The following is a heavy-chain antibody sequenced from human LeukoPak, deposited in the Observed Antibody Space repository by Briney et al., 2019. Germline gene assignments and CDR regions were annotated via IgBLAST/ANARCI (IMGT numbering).Heavy chain of an antibody. CDR1: GGSISSSSYY. Sequence: SETLSLTCTVSGGSISSSSYYWGWIRQPPGKGLEWIGEINHSGSTNYNPSLKSRVTISVDTSKNQFSLKLSSVTAADTAVYYCARRRLRVVAASTRGWFDPWGQGTLVTVSS. CDR3: ARRRLRVVAASTRGWFDP. CDR2: INHSGST. J-gene: IGHJ5*02. D-gene: IGHD2-15*01. V-gene: IGHV4-39*07.